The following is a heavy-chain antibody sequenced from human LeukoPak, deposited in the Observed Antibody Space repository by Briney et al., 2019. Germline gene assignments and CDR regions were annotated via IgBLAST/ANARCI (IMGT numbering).Heavy chain of an antibody. D-gene: IGHD2-2*01. CDR3: ARAARDVVVPAAPFDY. CDR2: INHSGST. V-gene: IGHV4-34*01. J-gene: IGHJ4*02. CDR1: GGSFSGYY. Sequence: PSETLSLTCAVYGGSFSGYYWSWIRQPPGKGLEWIGEINHSGSTNYNPSLKSRVTIPVDTSKNQFSLKLSSVTAADTAVYYCARAARDVVVPAAPFDYWGQGTLVTVSS.